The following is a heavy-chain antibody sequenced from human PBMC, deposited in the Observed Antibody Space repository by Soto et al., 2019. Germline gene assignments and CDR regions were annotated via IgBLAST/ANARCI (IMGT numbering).Heavy chain of an antibody. D-gene: IGHD6-6*01. CDR1: GFTFSSYA. V-gene: IGHV3-23*01. CDR2: ISGGGGST. J-gene: IGHJ4*02. Sequence: GGSLRLSCAASGFTFSSYAMSWVRQAPGKGLEWVSAISGGGGSTYYADSVKGRFTISRDNSKNTLYLQMNSLRAEDTAVFYCAKGSYSSSWDSWGQGTLVTVSS. CDR3: AKGSYSSSWDS.